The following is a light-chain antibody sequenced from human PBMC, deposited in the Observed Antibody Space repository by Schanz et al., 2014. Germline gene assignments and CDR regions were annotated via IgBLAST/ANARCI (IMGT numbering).Light chain of an antibody. Sequence: QSVLTQPPSASGTPGQRVTISCSGSSSNIGSNYVYWYQQLPGTAPKLLIHSTNQRPSGVPDRFSGSKSGTSASLAIIGLQAEDEADYYCCSYVAHHWLFGVGTKLTVL. CDR2: STN. CDR3: CSYVAHHWL. J-gene: IGLJ3*02. CDR1: SSNIGSNY. V-gene: IGLV1-47*02.